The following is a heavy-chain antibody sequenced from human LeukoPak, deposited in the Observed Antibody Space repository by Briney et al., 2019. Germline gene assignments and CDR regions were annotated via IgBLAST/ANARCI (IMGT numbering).Heavy chain of an antibody. Sequence: SETLSLTCTVSGGSISSYYWSWIRQPPGKGLEWIGYIYYSGSTKYNPSLKSRVTISVDTSKHPFSLKLSSVPAADTAVYYCARGRGDFWSGYYWSGYYYGMDVWGQGTTVTVSS. D-gene: IGHD3-3*01. CDR2: IYYSGST. J-gene: IGHJ6*02. V-gene: IGHV4-59*01. CDR1: GGSISSYY. CDR3: ARGRGDFWSGYYWSGYYYGMDV.